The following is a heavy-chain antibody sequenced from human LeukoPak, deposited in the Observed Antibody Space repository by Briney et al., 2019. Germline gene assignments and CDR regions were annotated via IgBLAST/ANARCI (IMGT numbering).Heavy chain of an antibody. CDR3: ARGGTFVSDY. D-gene: IGHD1-1*01. V-gene: IGHV3-7*01. Sequence: GGSLRLSCAASGSTLSTFWMSWVRQAPGKGLERVANIKEDGSEKYYVDSMEGRFTVSRDNAKNSLYLQMDSLRAEDTAVYYCARGGTFVSDYRGQGTLVTVSS. J-gene: IGHJ4*02. CDR2: IKEDGSEK. CDR1: GSTLSTFW.